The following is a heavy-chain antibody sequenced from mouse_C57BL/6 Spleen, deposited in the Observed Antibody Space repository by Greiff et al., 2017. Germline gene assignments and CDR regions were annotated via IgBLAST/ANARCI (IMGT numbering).Heavy chain of an antibody. D-gene: IGHD2-4*01. CDR3: ARVSYDYDPYYAMDY. CDR2: IHPNSGST. J-gene: IGHJ4*01. CDR1: GYTFTSYW. Sequence: QVQLQQPGAELVKPGASVKLSCKASGYTFTSYWMHWVKQRPGQGLEWIGMIHPNSGSTNYNEKFKSKATLTVDKSSSTAYMQLSSLTSEDSAVYYCARVSYDYDPYYAMDYWGQGTSVTVSS. V-gene: IGHV1-64*01.